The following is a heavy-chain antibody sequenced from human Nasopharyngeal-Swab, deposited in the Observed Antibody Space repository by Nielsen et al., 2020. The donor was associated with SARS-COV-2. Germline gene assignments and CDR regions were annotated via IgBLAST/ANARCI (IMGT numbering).Heavy chain of an antibody. D-gene: IGHD6-13*01. CDR3: ARSKISWYTRTWQDDY. CDR1: GYIFTRFT. J-gene: IGHJ4*02. V-gene: IGHV1-3*01. Sequence: ASVKVSCKASGYIFTRFTLHWVRQAPGQRLEWMGWINAGNANTIYSQKFQGRITITRDTSASTAYMELSRLTSDDTAVYYCARSKISWYTRTWQDDYWGQGTLVTVSS. CDR2: INAGNANT.